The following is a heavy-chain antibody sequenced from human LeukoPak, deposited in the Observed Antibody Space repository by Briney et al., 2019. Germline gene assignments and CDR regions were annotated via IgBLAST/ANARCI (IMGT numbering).Heavy chain of an antibody. J-gene: IGHJ6*02. Sequence: SETLSLTCTVSGGSISSGGYYWSWIRQHPGKGLEWIGYIYYSGSTYYNPSLKSRVTISVDTFKDQFSLKLSSVTAADTAVYYCARDRGDGGNSIRYRSLYYYGMDVWGQGTTVTVSS. CDR3: ARDRGDGGNSIRYRSLYYYGMDV. D-gene: IGHD4-23*01. CDR1: GGSISSGGYY. CDR2: IYYSGST. V-gene: IGHV4-31*03.